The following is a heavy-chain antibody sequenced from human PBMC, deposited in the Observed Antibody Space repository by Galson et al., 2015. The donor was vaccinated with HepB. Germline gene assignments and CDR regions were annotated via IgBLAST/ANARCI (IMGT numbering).Heavy chain of an antibody. J-gene: IGHJ4*02. Sequence: SLRLSCAASGFNFGGSAIHWVRQASGKGPEWVGRIRDKANNYATSYVPALEGRFTISRDDSKNMAYLHMRSLKADDTAVYYCARLGDFSGYTSAWGQGTQVTVSS. V-gene: IGHV3-73*01. CDR2: IRDKANNYAT. CDR1: GFNFGGSA. CDR3: ARLGDFSGYTSA. D-gene: IGHD5-18*01.